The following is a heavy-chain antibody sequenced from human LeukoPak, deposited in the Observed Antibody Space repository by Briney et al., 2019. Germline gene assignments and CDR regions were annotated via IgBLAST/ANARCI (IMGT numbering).Heavy chain of an antibody. CDR1: GGSINISDYY. D-gene: IGHD2-21*01. CDR2: MHYSGNT. Sequence: SETLSLTCTVSGGSINISDYYCGWIRQPPGKGLEWIGCMHYSGNTYYKPSLRSRVTISVDTSENQFSLKVRSVTAADTAVYYCARRGTIDCGRPWNWGQGTLVTVSS. V-gene: IGHV4-39*01. J-gene: IGHJ4*02. CDR3: ARRGTIDCGRPWN.